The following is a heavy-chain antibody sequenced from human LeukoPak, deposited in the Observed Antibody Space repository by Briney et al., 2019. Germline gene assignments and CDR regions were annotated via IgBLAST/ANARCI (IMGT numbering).Heavy chain of an antibody. D-gene: IGHD3-10*01. Sequence: SETLSLTCTVSGGSISPYYWSWIRQPPGKGLEWIGYIYYSGSTNYNPSLKSRVTISVDTSKNQFSLKLSSVTAADTAVYYCARQRGYYGSGSYLGNDYWGQGTLVTVSS. CDR1: GGSISPYY. V-gene: IGHV4-59*08. CDR3: ARQRGYYGSGSYLGNDY. CDR2: IYYSGST. J-gene: IGHJ4*02.